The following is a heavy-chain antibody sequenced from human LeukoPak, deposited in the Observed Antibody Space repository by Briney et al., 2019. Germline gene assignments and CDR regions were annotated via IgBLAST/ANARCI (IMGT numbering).Heavy chain of an antibody. D-gene: IGHD2-2*01. Sequence: GASVKVSCKASGYTFTSYGISWVRQAHGQGLEWMGWISAYNGNTNYAQKLQGRVTMTTDTSTSTAYMELRSLRSDDTAVYYCARERLGYCSSTSCYLWGNYYYYGMDVWGQGTTVTVSS. CDR3: ARERLGYCSSTSCYLWGNYYYYGMDV. V-gene: IGHV1-18*01. CDR1: GYTFTSYG. J-gene: IGHJ6*02. CDR2: ISAYNGNT.